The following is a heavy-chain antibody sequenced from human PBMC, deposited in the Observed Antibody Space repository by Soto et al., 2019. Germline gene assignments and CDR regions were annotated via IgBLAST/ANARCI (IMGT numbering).Heavy chain of an antibody. D-gene: IGHD5-12*01. V-gene: IGHV1-69*01. CDR1: GGTFSSYA. J-gene: IGHJ3*02. Sequence: QVQRVQSGAEVKKPGSSVKVSCKASGGTFSSYAISWVRQAPGQGLEWMGGIIPIFGTANYAQKFQGRVTITADESTSTAYMELSSLRSEDTAVYYCARDQRWLQSTPHAFDIWGQGTMVTVSS. CDR2: IIPIFGTA. CDR3: ARDQRWLQSTPHAFDI.